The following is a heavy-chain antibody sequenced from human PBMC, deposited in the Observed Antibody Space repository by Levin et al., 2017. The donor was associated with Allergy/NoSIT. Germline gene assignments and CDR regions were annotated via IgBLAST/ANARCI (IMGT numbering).Heavy chain of an antibody. V-gene: IGHV3-23*01. CDR1: GFTFSNYA. Sequence: GGSLRLSCAASGFTFSNYAMSWVRQAPGKGLEWVSGITFSGGSTFYADPVKGRFTISRDNSKNTLFLQMNSLTAEDTAIYKCARGMSSNWYGGVDYWGQGTLVTVSS. CDR3: ARGMSSNWYGGVDY. CDR2: ITFSGGST. D-gene: IGHD6-13*01. J-gene: IGHJ4*02.